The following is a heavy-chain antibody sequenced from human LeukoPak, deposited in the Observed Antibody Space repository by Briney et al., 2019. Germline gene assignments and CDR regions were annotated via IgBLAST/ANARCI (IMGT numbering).Heavy chain of an antibody. Sequence: GGSLRLSCAASGFTFSSYSMNWVRQAPGKGLEWVSSISSSSSYIYNADSVKGRFTISRDNARNSLYLQMNSLRAEDTAVYYCARDGVLYYDILTGYSGYYYYGMDVWGKGTTVTVSS. J-gene: IGHJ6*04. D-gene: IGHD3-9*01. CDR1: GFTFSSYS. CDR2: ISSSSSYI. CDR3: ARDGVLYYDILTGYSGYYYYGMDV. V-gene: IGHV3-21*01.